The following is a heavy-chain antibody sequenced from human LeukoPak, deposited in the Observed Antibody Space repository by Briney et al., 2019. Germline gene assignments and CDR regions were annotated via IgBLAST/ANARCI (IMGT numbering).Heavy chain of an antibody. J-gene: IGHJ4*02. V-gene: IGHV3-21*01. CDR3: ARDRLGSSWTIDY. CDR1: GFTFSSYS. Sequence: GGSLRLSCAASGFTFSSYSMNWVRQAPGKGLEWVSSISSSSSYIYYADSVKGRFTISRDNAKNSLYLQMNSLRAEDTAVYYCARDRLGSSWTIDYWGQGTLVTVSS. CDR2: ISSSSSYI. D-gene: IGHD6-13*01.